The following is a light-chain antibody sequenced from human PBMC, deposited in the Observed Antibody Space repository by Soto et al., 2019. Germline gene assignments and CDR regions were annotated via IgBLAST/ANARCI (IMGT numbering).Light chain of an antibody. V-gene: IGKV3D-20*02. J-gene: IGKJ2*01. CDR1: QTVTTRY. CDR2: GAS. Sequence: EIVLTQSPGTLSLSPGEEATLSCRASQTVTTRYLAWYQQRPGQSPRLLIYGASNRATGIPDRFSGSGSGTDFTLTISGLEPEDFAVYYCQQRSNWPPSYTFGQGTKVDIK. CDR3: QQRSNWPPSYT.